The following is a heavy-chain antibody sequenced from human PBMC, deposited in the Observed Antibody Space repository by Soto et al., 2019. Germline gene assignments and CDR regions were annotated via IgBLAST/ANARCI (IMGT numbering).Heavy chain of an antibody. CDR1: GYSFTSYW. D-gene: IGHD6-13*01. V-gene: IGHV5-51*01. Sequence: GEPLKISCKGSGYSFTSYWIGWVRQMPGKGLEWMGIIYPGDSDTRYSPSFQGQVTISADKSTSTAYLQWSSLKASDTAMYYCARRSYSSSWYWFDPWGQGTLVTVSS. J-gene: IGHJ5*02. CDR2: IYPGDSDT. CDR3: ARRSYSSSWYWFDP.